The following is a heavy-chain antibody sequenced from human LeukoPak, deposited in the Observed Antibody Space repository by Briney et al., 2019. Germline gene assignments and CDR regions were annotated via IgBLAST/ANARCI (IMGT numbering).Heavy chain of an antibody. CDR2: VYHSGST. J-gene: IGHJ4*02. CDR3: ARLRQLVPRV. D-gene: IGHD6-13*01. Sequence: SETLSLTCAVSGDSISTNHWWSWVRQPPGKGLEWIGEVYHSGSTNYNPSLKSRVTISVDTSKNQFSLKLSSVTAADTAVYYCARLRQLVPRVWGQGTLVTVSS. V-gene: IGHV4-4*02. CDR1: GDSISTNHW.